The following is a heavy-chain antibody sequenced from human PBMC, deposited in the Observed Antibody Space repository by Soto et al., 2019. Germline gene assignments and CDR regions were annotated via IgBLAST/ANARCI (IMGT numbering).Heavy chain of an antibody. V-gene: IGHV3-21*01. J-gene: IGHJ4*02. CDR3: ARFLQGGSLLEWLL. CDR1: GFTFSSYS. D-gene: IGHD3-3*01. Sequence: GGSLRLSCAASGFTFSSYSMNWFRQAPGKGLEWVASISSSSSYIYYADSVKGRFTISRDNAKNSLYLQMNSLRAEDTAVYYCARFLQGGSLLEWLLWGQGXLVTVSS. CDR2: ISSSSSYI.